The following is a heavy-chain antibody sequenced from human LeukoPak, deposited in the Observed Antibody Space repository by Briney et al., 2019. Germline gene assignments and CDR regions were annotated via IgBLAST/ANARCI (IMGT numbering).Heavy chain of an antibody. CDR1: GYSFTRNW. CDR2: IYPGDSDT. Sequence: GESPKISCKGSGYSFTRNWIGWVRQMPGKGLEWMGIIYPGDSDTRYSPSFQGQVTISADRSIRTPYLQWSTLQASDTDMYYWATRGPSGGYWGQGTLVTVSS. D-gene: IGHD1-14*01. CDR3: ATRGPSGGY. V-gene: IGHV5-51*01. J-gene: IGHJ4*02.